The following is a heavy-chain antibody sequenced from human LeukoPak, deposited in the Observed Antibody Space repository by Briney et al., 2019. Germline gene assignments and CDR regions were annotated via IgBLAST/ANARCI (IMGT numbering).Heavy chain of an antibody. D-gene: IGHD2-15*01. CDR1: ADSITNYY. CDR3: ARARRDIVVVPAAQMLGYCSGGSCRRSYYYYMDV. J-gene: IGHJ6*03. V-gene: IGHV4-4*07. Sequence: SETLSLTCSVSADSITNYYWNWIRQPAGKGLEWIGRIYISGITNYNPSLKSRVTILLDTSNNQFSLKLSSVTAADTAVYYCARARRDIVVVPAAQMLGYCSGGSCRRSYYYYMDVWGKGTTVTVSS. CDR2: IYISGIT.